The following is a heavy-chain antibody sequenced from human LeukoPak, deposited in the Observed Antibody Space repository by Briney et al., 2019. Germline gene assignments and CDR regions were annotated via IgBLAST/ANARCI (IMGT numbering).Heavy chain of an antibody. CDR3: ARGGGWTLDY. CDR1: GGSFSGYY. CDR2: IYYSGNT. V-gene: IGHV4-34*01. J-gene: IGHJ4*02. Sequence: SETLSLTCAVYGGSFSGYYWSWIRQPPGKGLEWIGSIYYSGNTYCDPSLRSRVTISVDTSKNQFSLNLSSVTAADTAVYYCARGGGWTLDYWGQGTLVTVSS. D-gene: IGHD2-15*01.